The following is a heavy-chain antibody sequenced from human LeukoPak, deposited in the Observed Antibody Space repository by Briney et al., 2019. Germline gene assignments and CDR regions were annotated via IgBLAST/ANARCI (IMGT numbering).Heavy chain of an antibody. J-gene: IGHJ4*02. V-gene: IGHV3-33*01. Sequence: PGGSLRLSCAASGFTFSNYGMHWVRQAPGKGLEWVAVIWYDGSNKYYADSVKGRFTISRDNSKNTLYLQMNSLRAEDTAVYYCARDYYGSGSSFDYWGQGTLVTVSS. CDR3: ARDYYGSGSSFDY. CDR1: GFTFSNYG. CDR2: IWYDGSNK. D-gene: IGHD3-10*01.